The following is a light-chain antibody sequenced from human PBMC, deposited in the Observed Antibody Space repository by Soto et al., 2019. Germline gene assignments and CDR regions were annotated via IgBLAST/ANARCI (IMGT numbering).Light chain of an antibody. CDR1: QSISSSF. CDR3: QQYGSSYWT. J-gene: IGKJ1*01. CDR2: GAS. V-gene: IGKV3-20*01. Sequence: EILLTQSPGTLSLSPGERATLSCRARQSISSSFLAWYQQKPGQAPRLLIYGASSRATGIPDRFSGTGAETDFTLTISRLEPEDFGVYYCQQYGSSYWTFGQGTKVDIK.